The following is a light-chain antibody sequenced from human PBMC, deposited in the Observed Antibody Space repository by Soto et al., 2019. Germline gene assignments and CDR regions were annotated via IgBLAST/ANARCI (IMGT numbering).Light chain of an antibody. CDR1: QSVSSY. V-gene: IGKV3-11*01. CDR2: DGY. J-gene: IGKJ4*01. Sequence: EIVLTQSPATLSLSPGERATLSCRASQSVSSYLVWYQQKPGQAPRLLIYDGYNRATGIPARFSGSGSGTAFTLTSSSLEPDDFSVYYWQHRYNALTFGGGTKVEIK. CDR3: QHRYNALT.